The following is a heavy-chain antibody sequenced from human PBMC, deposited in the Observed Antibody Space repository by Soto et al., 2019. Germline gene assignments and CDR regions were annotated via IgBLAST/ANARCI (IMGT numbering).Heavy chain of an antibody. D-gene: IGHD5-12*01. J-gene: IGHJ4*02. CDR1: GFNFSSYG. V-gene: IGHV3-33*01. CDR3: ARDPQMATIKEIDY. CDR2: IWYDGINQ. Sequence: QVPLVESGGGVVQPGRSLRLSCAASGFNFSSYGMHWVRQAPVKWLEWVAGIWYDGINQYYADSVKGRFTISRDNSKNTLDLQMNSLRAEDTAVYYCARDPQMATIKEIDYWGQGTLVTVSS.